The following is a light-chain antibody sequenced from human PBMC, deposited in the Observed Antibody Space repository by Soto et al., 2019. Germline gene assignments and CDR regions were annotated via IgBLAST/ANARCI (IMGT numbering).Light chain of an antibody. CDR1: QGSIDY. CDR2: AAS. V-gene: IGKV1-27*01. J-gene: IGKJ1*01. Sequence: DIQMTQSPSSLSASVGDTVTITCRASQGSIDYFAWYQQRPGKAPNLLIYAASTLQIGVPSRFSGSGAGSDFTLTISSLQPEDAATYYCQKYDSAPQTFGPGTKVEIK. CDR3: QKYDSAPQT.